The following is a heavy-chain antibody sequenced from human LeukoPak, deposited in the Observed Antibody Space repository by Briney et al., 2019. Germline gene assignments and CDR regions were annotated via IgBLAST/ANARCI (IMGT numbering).Heavy chain of an antibody. Sequence: GASVKVSCKSSGDTFTSYYMYWGPQAPGQGVEWMGIINPSGGSTSYAQKFQGRVTMTGDTSTTSVYMELSSLRSEDTAVYYCARGAFQSGAQSDAFDIWGQGTMVTVSS. D-gene: IGHD4/OR15-4a*01. CDR2: INPSGGST. J-gene: IGHJ3*02. V-gene: IGHV1-46*01. CDR3: ARGAFQSGAQSDAFDI. CDR1: GDTFTSYY.